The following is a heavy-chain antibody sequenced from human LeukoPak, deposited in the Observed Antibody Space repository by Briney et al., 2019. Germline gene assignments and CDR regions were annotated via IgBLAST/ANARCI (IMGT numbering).Heavy chain of an antibody. Sequence: PSQTLSLTCTVSGGSISSGDYYWSWIRQPPGKGLEWIGYIYYSGSTYYNPSLKSRVTISVDTSKNQFSLKLSSVTAADTAVYYCARLVVIGGPDAFDIWGQGTMVTVSS. D-gene: IGHD3-22*01. CDR3: ARLVVIGGPDAFDI. V-gene: IGHV4-30-4*01. J-gene: IGHJ3*02. CDR2: IYYSGST. CDR1: GGSISSGDYY.